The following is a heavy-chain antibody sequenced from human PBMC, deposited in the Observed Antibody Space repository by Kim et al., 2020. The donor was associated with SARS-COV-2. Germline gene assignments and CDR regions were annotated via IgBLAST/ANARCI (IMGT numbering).Heavy chain of an antibody. D-gene: IGHD3-10*01. CDR3: ARDHSSGGLLWFGESRDD. Sequence: GGSLRLSCAASGFIFSRYRMNWVRQAPGSGLEWVSSISSDISDIHYADSVKGRFAISRYNAKNSLYLQMNSLRAEDTAIYYCARDHSSGGLLWFGESRDDWGQGTLVTVSS. CDR1: GFIFSRYR. V-gene: IGHV3-21*03. J-gene: IGHJ4*02. CDR2: ISSDISDI.